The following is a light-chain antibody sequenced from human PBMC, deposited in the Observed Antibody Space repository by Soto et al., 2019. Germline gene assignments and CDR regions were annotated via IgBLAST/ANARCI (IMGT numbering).Light chain of an antibody. V-gene: IGKV3-20*01. J-gene: IGKJ4*01. CDR3: QQYGISPLT. CDR1: QSLSSRY. Sequence: EVVLTQSPGTLSLSPGERVTLSCRASQSLSSRYLAWYQQRAGRAPRLLISGASTRATGIPDRFSGSGSGTDFTLTISRLEPEDVAVYYCQQYGISPLTFGGGTKVEIK. CDR2: GAS.